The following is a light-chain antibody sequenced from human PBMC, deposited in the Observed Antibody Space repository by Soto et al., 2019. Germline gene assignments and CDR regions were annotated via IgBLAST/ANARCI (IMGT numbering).Light chain of an antibody. Sequence: EIVMTQSPATLSVSPGERATLSCMSSQSLNSNLAWYQQKPGQAPRLLIYGASTRATGIPARFSGSESGTDFTLTISSLQPEDVATYYCQQANSFPLTFGGGTKVEIK. CDR1: QSLNSN. CDR2: GAS. V-gene: IGKV3-15*01. CDR3: QQANSFPLT. J-gene: IGKJ4*01.